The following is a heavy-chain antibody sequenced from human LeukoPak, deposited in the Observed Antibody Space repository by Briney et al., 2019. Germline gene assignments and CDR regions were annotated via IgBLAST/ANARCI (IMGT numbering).Heavy chain of an antibody. J-gene: IGHJ3*02. Sequence: PGGSLRLSCAASGFTFDDYAMHWVRQAPGKGLEWVSGISWNSGSIGYADSVKGRFTISRDNAKNSLYLQMNSLRAEDMALYYCAKDMMGGYCSSTSCRGPYGAFDIWGQGTMVTVSS. CDR3: AKDMMGGYCSSTSCRGPYGAFDI. CDR1: GFTFDDYA. D-gene: IGHD2-2*01. V-gene: IGHV3-9*03. CDR2: ISWNSGSI.